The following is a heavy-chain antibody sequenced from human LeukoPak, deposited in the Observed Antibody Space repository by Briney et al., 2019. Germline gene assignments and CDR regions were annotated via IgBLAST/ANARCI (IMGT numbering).Heavy chain of an antibody. J-gene: IGHJ4*02. CDR2: VFYSGST. CDR1: GGSISSYY. CDR3: ARSGSGWYRGLFDY. Sequence: SETLSLTCTVSGGSISSYYWSWIRQPPGKGLEWIGYVFYSGSTNYNPSLKSRVTISVDTSKNNFSLKLSSVTAADTAVYYCARSGSGWYRGLFDYWGQGNLVTVSS. V-gene: IGHV4-59*08. D-gene: IGHD6-19*01.